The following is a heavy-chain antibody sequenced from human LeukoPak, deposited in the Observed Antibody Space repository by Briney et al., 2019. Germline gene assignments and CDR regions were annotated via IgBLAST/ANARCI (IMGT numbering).Heavy chain of an antibody. Sequence: GGLRLSCAASGFTFSDYYMSWIRQAPGKGLEWVSYVSSRGSSKNYADSVKGRFTISGDSANNSLYLQMNSLRVEDTAVYYCASGKTLGYWGRGTLVTVSS. V-gene: IGHV3-11*01. CDR2: VSSRGSSK. CDR1: GFTFSDYY. J-gene: IGHJ4*02. CDR3: ASGKTLGY. D-gene: IGHD1-14*01.